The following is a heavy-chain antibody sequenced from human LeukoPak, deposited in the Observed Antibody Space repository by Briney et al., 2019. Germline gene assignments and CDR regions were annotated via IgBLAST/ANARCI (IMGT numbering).Heavy chain of an antibody. CDR1: GLIFSTYA. CDR2: ISNSRPFI. CDR3: ARARTYRHHDAFDI. J-gene: IGHJ3*02. Sequence: GGSLRLSCAASGLIFSTYAMTWVRQAPGKGLEWVSSISNSRPFIYYADSVKGRFTISRDNAKNSLYLQMNSLRAADTAVYYCARARTYRHHDAFDIWGQGTMVTVSS. V-gene: IGHV3-21*01. D-gene: IGHD3-16*02.